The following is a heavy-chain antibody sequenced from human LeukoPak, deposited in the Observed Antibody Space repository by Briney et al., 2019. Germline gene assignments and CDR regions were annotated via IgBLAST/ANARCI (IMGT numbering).Heavy chain of an antibody. D-gene: IGHD4-11*01. CDR3: ARDMETVTTIDY. Sequence: PGGSLRLSCAASGFTFSRYSMNWVRQAPGKGLEWVSSISVYGNSIYYADSMRGRFTISRDNAKNSLYLQMNSLRAEDTAVYYCARDMETVTTIDYWGQGTLVSVSS. J-gene: IGHJ4*02. CDR1: GFTFSRYS. CDR2: ISVYGNSI. V-gene: IGHV3-21*01.